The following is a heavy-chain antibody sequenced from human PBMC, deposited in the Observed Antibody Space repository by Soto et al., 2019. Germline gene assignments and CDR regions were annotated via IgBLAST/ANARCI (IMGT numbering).Heavy chain of an antibody. Sequence: QVQLVESGGGVVQPGRSLRLSCAASGFTFSSYAMHWVRQAPGKGLEWVAVISYDGSNKYYADSVKGRFTISRDNSKNTLYLQLTSLRAEDTAVYYCARDRVTMVRGFIITRKGFDYWGQGTLVTVSS. CDR2: ISYDGSNK. CDR1: GFTFSSYA. V-gene: IGHV3-30-3*01. D-gene: IGHD3-10*01. CDR3: ARDRVTMVRGFIITRKGFDY. J-gene: IGHJ4*02.